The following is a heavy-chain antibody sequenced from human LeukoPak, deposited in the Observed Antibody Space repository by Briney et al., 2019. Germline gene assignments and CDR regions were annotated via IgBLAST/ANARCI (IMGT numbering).Heavy chain of an antibody. D-gene: IGHD3-10*01. CDR1: GFTFSTFG. CDR3: AKDHGIWFGESPFDY. Sequence: GGSLRLSCAASGFTFSTFGMSWVRQAPGKGLEWVSSISDTGGYTYYADSMKGRFTISRDNSKNTLYLQMNSLRAEDTAVYYCAKDHGIWFGESPFDYWGQGTLVTVSS. CDR2: ISDTGGYT. J-gene: IGHJ4*02. V-gene: IGHV3-23*01.